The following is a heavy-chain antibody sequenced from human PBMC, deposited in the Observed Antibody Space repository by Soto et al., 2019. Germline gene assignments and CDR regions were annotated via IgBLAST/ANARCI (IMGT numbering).Heavy chain of an antibody. CDR2: TSYGGNT. Sequence: SGTLSLTCTVSGGSIGAYYWSWIRQPPGKGLEWIGYTSYGGNTNYNPSLRSRVTISIDASKNQFSLKLSSMTAADTAVYYCASRDWNDAFHIWGQGTMVTVSS. D-gene: IGHD1-1*01. CDR3: ASRDWNDAFHI. V-gene: IGHV4-59*01. CDR1: GGSIGAYY. J-gene: IGHJ3*02.